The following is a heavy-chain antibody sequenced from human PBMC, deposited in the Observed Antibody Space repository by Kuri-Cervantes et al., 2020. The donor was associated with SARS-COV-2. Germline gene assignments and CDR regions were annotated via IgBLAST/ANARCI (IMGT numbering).Heavy chain of an antibody. J-gene: IGHJ6*03. CDR2: IIPIFGTA. D-gene: IGHD3-3*01. CDR1: GGTFSSYA. Sequence: SVKVSCKASGGTFSSYAISWVRQAPGQGLEWMGGIIPIFGTANYAQKFQGRVTITADKSTSTAYMELSSLRSEDTAVYYCARAITIFGVVTADYYYYYMDVWGKGTTVTVSS. CDR3: ARAITIFGVVTADYYYYYMDV. V-gene: IGHV1-69*06.